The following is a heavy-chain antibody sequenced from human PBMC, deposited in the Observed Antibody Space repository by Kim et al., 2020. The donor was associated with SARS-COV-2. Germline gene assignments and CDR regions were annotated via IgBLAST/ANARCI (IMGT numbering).Heavy chain of an antibody. J-gene: IGHJ3*02. D-gene: IGHD6-13*01. Sequence: YAQGFTGRFVFSLDASVSTAYLQISSLKAEDTAVYYCAAAAGRPGGAFDIWGQGTMVTVSS. CDR3: AAAAGRPGGAFDI. V-gene: IGHV7-4-1*02.